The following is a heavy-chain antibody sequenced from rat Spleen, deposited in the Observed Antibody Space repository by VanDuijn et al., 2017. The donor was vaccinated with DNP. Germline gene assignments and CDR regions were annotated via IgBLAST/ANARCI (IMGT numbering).Heavy chain of an antibody. CDR2: ISYSGST. CDR3: ARWNIGTTTLDY. J-gene: IGHJ2*01. CDR1: GYSITSTY. V-gene: IGHV3-1*01. D-gene: IGHD1-5*01. Sequence: EVQLQESGPGLVKPSQSPSLTCSVTGYSITSTYWGWIRKFPGNKMEWIGHISYSGSTRYHPSLKSRISITRDTSKNQFFLQLNSVTTEDTATYYCARWNIGTTTLDYWGQGVMVTVSS.